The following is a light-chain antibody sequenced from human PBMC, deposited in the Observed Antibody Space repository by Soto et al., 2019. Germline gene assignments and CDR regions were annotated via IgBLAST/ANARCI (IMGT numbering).Light chain of an antibody. CDR3: QTWDTGARVV. Sequence: QTVVTQSPSASASLGASVKLTCTLSSGHSSYAIAWHQQQPEKGPRDLMKLSSDGSHSKGDGIPDRFSGSSSGAERYLTIPSLQSEDEDDYYCQTWDTGARVVFGGGTQLTVL. CDR2: LSSDGSH. V-gene: IGLV4-69*01. J-gene: IGLJ2*01. CDR1: SGHSSYA.